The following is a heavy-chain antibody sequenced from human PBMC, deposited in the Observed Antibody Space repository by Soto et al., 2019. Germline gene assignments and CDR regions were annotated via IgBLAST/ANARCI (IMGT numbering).Heavy chain of an antibody. CDR1: GYTFTSYG. CDR3: AREAEINYDFWSGHSTDNYYDMDV. V-gene: IGHV1-18*01. J-gene: IGHJ6*02. D-gene: IGHD3-3*01. Sequence: ASVKVSCTDSGYTFTSYGISWVRQAPGQGLEWMGWISAYNGNTNYAQKLQGRVTMTTDTSTSTAYMELRSLRSDDTAVYYCAREAEINYDFWSGHSTDNYYDMDVWGQGTTVTVSS. CDR2: ISAYNGNT.